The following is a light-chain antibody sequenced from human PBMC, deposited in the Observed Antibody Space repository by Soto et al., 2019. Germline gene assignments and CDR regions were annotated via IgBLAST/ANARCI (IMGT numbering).Light chain of an antibody. CDR2: DVS. Sequence: QSALTQPPSASGSPGQSVTISCTGSSSDVGYYNYVSWYQQHPGKAPKLMVYDVSKRPSGVPDRFSGSKSGNTASLTVFGLQAEDEAEYYCSSYAGSNNYVVFGGATKLTVL. J-gene: IGLJ2*01. V-gene: IGLV2-8*01. CDR3: SSYAGSNNYVV. CDR1: SSDVGYYNY.